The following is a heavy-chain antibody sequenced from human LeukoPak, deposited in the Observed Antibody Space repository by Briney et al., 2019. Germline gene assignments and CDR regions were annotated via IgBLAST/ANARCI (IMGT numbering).Heavy chain of an antibody. J-gene: IGHJ4*02. V-gene: IGHV4-39*07. D-gene: IGHD5-12*01. CDR1: GGSIISYY. CDR3: ARRGVATITFDY. Sequence: SETLSLTCTVSGGSIISYYWGWIRQPPGKGLEWIGSIYYSGSTYYNPSLKSRVTISVDTSKNQFSLKLSSVTAADTAVYYCARRGVATITFDYWGQGTLVTVSS. CDR2: IYYSGST.